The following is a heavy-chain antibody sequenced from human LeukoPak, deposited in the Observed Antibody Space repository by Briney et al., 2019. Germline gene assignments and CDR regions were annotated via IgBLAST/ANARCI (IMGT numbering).Heavy chain of an antibody. CDR3: ASYAKDIVVLPAASIYWYFDL. D-gene: IGHD2-2*01. J-gene: IGHJ2*01. V-gene: IGHV4-34*01. CDR1: GGSISSYY. CDR2: INHSGST. Sequence: SETLSLTCTVSGGSISSYYWSWIRQPPGKGLEWIGEINHSGSTNYNPSLKSRVTISVDTSKNQCALKLSSVTAADTAVYYCASYAKDIVVLPAASIYWYFDLWGRGTLVTVSS.